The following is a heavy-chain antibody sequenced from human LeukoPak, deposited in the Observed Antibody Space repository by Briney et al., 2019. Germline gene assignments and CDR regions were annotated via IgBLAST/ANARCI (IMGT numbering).Heavy chain of an antibody. CDR1: GGSISSTIYS. V-gene: IGHV4-30-2*01. D-gene: IGHD2-21*02. Sequence: SETLSLTCVVSGGSISSTIYSWGWIRQPPGKGLEWIGDIYHSGSTYYNPSLESRVTISVDRSKNHFSLNLRSVTAADSAVYFCVRESGPTADDAFDIWGQGTMVTVSS. CDR2: IYHSGST. J-gene: IGHJ3*02. CDR3: VRESGPTADDAFDI.